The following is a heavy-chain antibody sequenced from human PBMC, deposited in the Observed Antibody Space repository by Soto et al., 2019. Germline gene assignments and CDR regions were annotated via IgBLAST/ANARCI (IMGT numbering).Heavy chain of an antibody. Sequence: QVHLQQRGAGLLKPSETLSLNCVVSGESFSGYYWSWILQTPGMGLEWIGEVDHRGSTTYNPSLKNRASISIDSSKNLFSLELTSVTAADTALYFCARYEYGNSLYGVDVWGQGTRVTVSS. D-gene: IGHD1-7*01. CDR3: ARYEYGNSLYGVDV. J-gene: IGHJ6*02. CDR1: GESFSGYY. CDR2: VDHRGST. V-gene: IGHV4-34*02.